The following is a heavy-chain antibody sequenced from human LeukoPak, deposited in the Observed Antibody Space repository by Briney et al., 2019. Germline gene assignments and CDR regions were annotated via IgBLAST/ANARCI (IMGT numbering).Heavy chain of an antibody. CDR3: ARGRALIDY. CDR2: INPNSGGT. D-gene: IGHD3-16*01. V-gene: IGHV1-2*02. Sequence: ASVKLSCKASGYTFTGYYMHWVRQAPGQGLEWMGWINPNSGGTNYAQKFQGRVTMTRDMSISTAYMELSRLRSDDTAVYDCARGRALIDYWGQGTLVTVSS. J-gene: IGHJ4*02. CDR1: GYTFTGYY.